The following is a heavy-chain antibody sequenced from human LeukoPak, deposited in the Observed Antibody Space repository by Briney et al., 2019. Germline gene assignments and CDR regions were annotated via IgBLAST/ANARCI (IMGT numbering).Heavy chain of an antibody. J-gene: IGHJ4*02. V-gene: IGHV3-23*01. CDR1: GFPFSSYA. Sequence: PGGSLRLSCAASGFPFSSYAMSWVRPAPGKGLEWVSAISGSGGSTYYADSVKGRFTISRDNSKNTLYLQMNSLRAEDTAVYYCAKGIVGATRKINFFDYWGQGTLVTVSS. CDR3: AKGIVGATRKINFFDY. D-gene: IGHD1-26*01. CDR2: ISGSGGST.